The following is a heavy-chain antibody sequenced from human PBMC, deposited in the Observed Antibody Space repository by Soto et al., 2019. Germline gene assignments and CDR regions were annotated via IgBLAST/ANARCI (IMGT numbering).Heavy chain of an antibody. Sequence: QVQLQESGPGLVKPSETLSLTCTVSGGSISSYYWSWIRQPPGKGLEWLGYSYYSGSTTYNPSLKSRVTISVDTSKNQFSLKLSSVTAADTAVYYWARCRDYYDSSGLYYYGMAVWGQGTTVTVSS. CDR2: SYYSGST. CDR1: GGSISSYY. CDR3: ARCRDYYDSSGLYYYGMAV. D-gene: IGHD3-22*01. J-gene: IGHJ6*02. V-gene: IGHV4-59*01.